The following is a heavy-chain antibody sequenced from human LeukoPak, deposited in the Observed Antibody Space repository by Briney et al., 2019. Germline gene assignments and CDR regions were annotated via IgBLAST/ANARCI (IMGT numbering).Heavy chain of an antibody. D-gene: IGHD3-22*01. CDR1: GYTFTGYY. CDR2: INPNSGGT. CDR3: ARGLNYYDSSGYHRGVAFDI. J-gene: IGHJ3*02. V-gene: IGHV1-2*02. Sequence: GASVKVSCKASGYTFTGYYMHWVRQAPGQGLEWMGWINPNSGGTNYAQKFQGRVTITRNTSISTAYMELSSLRSEDTAVYYCARGLNYYDSSGYHRGVAFDIWGQGTMVTVSS.